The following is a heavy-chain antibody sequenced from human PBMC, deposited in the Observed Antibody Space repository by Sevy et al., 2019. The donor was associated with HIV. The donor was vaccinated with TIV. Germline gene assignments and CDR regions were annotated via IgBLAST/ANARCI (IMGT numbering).Heavy chain of an antibody. D-gene: IGHD3-10*01. CDR2: TYYRSKWYN. J-gene: IGHJ4*02. V-gene: IGHV6-1*01. Sequence: SQTLSLTCAISGDSVSSNAAAWNWVRQSPSRGLEWLGRTYYRSKWYNSYAVSVKSRITINPDTSKNQFSLYLNSVTPEDTAVYYCARVGHSDKRGYYFDYWGQGTLVTVSS. CDR1: GDSVSSNAAA. CDR3: ARVGHSDKRGYYFDY.